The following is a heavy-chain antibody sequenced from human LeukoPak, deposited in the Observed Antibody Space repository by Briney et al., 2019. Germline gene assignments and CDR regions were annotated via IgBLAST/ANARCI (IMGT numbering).Heavy chain of an antibody. V-gene: IGHV4-39*01. Sequence: KTSETLSLTCTVSGGSISSSSYYWGWIRQPPGKGLEWIGSIYYSGSTYYNPSLKSRVTISVDTSKNQFSLKLSSVTAADTAVYYCAIHPTREKFDNWGQGTPVTVSS. CDR3: AIHPTREKFDN. CDR1: GGSISSSSYY. CDR2: IYYSGST. J-gene: IGHJ4*02.